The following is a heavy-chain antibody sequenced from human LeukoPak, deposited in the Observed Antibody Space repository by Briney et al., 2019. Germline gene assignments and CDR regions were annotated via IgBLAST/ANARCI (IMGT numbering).Heavy chain of an antibody. CDR1: GGSISSYY. V-gene: IGHV4-59*01. CDR2: IYYSGST. CDR3: ARGVGATVYYFDY. Sequence: SETLSLTCTVSGGSISSYYWSWIRQPPGKGLEWIGYIYYSGSTNYNPSLKSRVTISVDTSKNQFSLKLSSVTAADTAVYYCARGVGATVYYFDYWGQGTLVTVSS. J-gene: IGHJ4*02. D-gene: IGHD1-26*01.